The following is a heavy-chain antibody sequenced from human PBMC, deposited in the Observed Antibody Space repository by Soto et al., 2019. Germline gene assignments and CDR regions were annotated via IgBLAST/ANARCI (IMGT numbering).Heavy chain of an antibody. D-gene: IGHD3-3*01. CDR1: GFTFSSYS. CDR2: ISSSSSTI. V-gene: IGHV3-48*02. CDR3: ARDHYDFWSGYYYYYGMDV. J-gene: IGHJ6*02. Sequence: GGSLRLSCAASGFTFSSYSMNWVRQAPGKGLEWVSYISSSSSTIYYADSVKGRFTISRDNAKNSLYLQMNSLRDEDTAVYYCARDHYDFWSGYYYYYGMDVWGQGTTVTVSS.